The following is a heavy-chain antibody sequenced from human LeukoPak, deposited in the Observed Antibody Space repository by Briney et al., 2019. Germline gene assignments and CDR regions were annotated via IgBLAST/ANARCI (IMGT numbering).Heavy chain of an antibody. D-gene: IGHD3-22*01. Sequence: PGGSLRLSCAASGFTFSSYWMSWVRQAPGKGLEWVANIKQDGSEKYYVDSVKGRFTISRDNAKNSLYLQMNSLRAEDTAVYYCARDGWYYDSSGFYWGQGTLVIVSS. CDR2: IKQDGSEK. V-gene: IGHV3-7*01. CDR3: ARDGWYYDSSGFY. J-gene: IGHJ4*02. CDR1: GFTFSSYW.